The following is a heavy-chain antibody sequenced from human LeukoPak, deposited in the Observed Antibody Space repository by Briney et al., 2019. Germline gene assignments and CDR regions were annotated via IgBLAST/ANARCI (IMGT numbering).Heavy chain of an antibody. CDR2: IHSSGST. J-gene: IGHJ4*02. V-gene: IGHV4-61*05. D-gene: IGHD1-26*01. CDR3: ARLGSYSDY. Sequence: SETLSLTCTVSGGSISSSSYYWGWIRQPPGKGLEWIGYIHSSGSTHYNPSLKSRVTTSLDTSKNQFSLRLSSVTAADTAVYYCARLGSYSDYWGQGTLVTVSS. CDR1: GGSISSSSYY.